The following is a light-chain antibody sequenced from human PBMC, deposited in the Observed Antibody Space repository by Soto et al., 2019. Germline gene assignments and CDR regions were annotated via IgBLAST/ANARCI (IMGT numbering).Light chain of an antibody. CDR2: EGN. CDR1: SSDLGTYNL. J-gene: IGLJ3*02. Sequence: SALTQPASVSGSPGQSITISCTGTSSDLGTYNLVSWYQQHPGKAPKLLIFEGNKRPSGVSNRFSGSKSGDTASLTISGLQAEDEANYFCCSYAGISTQWMFGGGTKLTVL. CDR3: CSYAGISTQWM. V-gene: IGLV2-23*01.